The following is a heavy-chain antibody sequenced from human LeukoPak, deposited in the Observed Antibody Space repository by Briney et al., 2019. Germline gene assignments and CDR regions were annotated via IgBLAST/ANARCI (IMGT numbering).Heavy chain of an antibody. CDR3: AKDICGGDCYPHGGY. CDR2: IPYDGSNK. Sequence: GGSLRLSCAASGFTFSNYGMHWVRQVPGKGLEWVAFIPYDGSNKYYADSLKGRFTISRYNSKNTLYLQMNSLRAEDTAIYYCAKDICGGDCYPHGGYWGQGTLVTVSS. J-gene: IGHJ4*02. D-gene: IGHD2-21*01. V-gene: IGHV3-30*02. CDR1: GFTFSNYG.